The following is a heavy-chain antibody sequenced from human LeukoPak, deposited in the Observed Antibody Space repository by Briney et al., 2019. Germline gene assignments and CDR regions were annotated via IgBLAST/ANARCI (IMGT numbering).Heavy chain of an antibody. V-gene: IGHV3-48*01. CDR3: ARMSGSRLPGY. D-gene: IGHD3-3*01. J-gene: IGHJ4*02. CDR1: GFTIRSYW. CDR2: ISSSSSAR. Sequence: GGSLRLSCAASGFTIRSYWMSWVRQAPGKGLEWVSYISSSSSARYYADSVKGRFTISRDDAKNSLYLQMNSLRAEDTALYYCARMSGSRLPGYWGQGTLVTVSS.